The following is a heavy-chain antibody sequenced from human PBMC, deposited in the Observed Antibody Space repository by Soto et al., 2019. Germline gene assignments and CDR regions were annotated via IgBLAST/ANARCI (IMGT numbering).Heavy chain of an antibody. CDR2: IYYSGST. CDR3: ARWRGYCSGGSCYRDAFDI. J-gene: IGHJ3*02. D-gene: IGHD2-15*01. Sequence: PSETLSLTCTVSGGSISSYYWSWIRQPPGKGLEWIGYIYYSGSTNYNPSLKGRVTISVDTSKNQFSLKLSSVTAADTAVYYCARWRGYCSGGSCYRDAFDIWGQGTMVTVSS. V-gene: IGHV4-59*01. CDR1: GGSISSYY.